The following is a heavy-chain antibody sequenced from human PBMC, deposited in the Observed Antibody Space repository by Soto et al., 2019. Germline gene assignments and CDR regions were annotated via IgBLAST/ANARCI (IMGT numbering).Heavy chain of an antibody. J-gene: IGHJ4*02. CDR2: ISPKSTFR. CDR3: VRGGGGGLFEH. Sequence: VGSLRLSCATSGFPFNDYYMTWIRQAPGKGLEWLSHISPKSTFRNYADSVKGRFTISRDNTESSLFLQMNSLGVDDTAVYSCVRGGGGGLFEHWGQGVLVTVSS. D-gene: IGHD2-21*01. CDR1: GFPFNDYY. V-gene: IGHV3-11*06.